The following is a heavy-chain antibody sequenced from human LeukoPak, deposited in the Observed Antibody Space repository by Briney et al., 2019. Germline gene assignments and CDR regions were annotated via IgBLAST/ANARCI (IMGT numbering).Heavy chain of an antibody. CDR1: GGTFSSYA. V-gene: IGHV1-69*13. CDR3: ASHVRSTAMDPWYYYGMDV. Sequence: SVEVSCKASGGTFSSYAISWVRQAPGQGLEWMGGIIPIFGTANYAQKFQGRVTITADESTSTAYMELSSLRSEDTAVYYCASHVRSTAMDPWYYYGMDVWGKVTTVTVSS. J-gene: IGHJ6*04. D-gene: IGHD5-18*01. CDR2: IIPIFGTA.